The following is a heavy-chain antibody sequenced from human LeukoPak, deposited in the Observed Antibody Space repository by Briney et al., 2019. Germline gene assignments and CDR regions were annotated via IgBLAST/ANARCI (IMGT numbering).Heavy chain of an antibody. J-gene: IGHJ6*02. D-gene: IGHD3-10*01. Sequence: SETLSLTCTVSGGSISSYYWSWIRQPPGKGLEWIGYIYYSGSTNYNPSLKSRVTMSVDTSKNQFSLKLSSVTAADTAVYYCARQGGSGSYYYYYGMDVWGQGTTVTVSS. CDR1: GGSISSYY. CDR2: IYYSGST. CDR3: ARQGGSGSYYYYYGMDV. V-gene: IGHV4-59*08.